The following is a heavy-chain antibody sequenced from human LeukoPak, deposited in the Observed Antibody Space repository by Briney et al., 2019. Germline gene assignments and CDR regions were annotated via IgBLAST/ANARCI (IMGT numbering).Heavy chain of an antibody. J-gene: IGHJ4*02. V-gene: IGHV1-2*06. CDR2: INPNSGGT. Sequence: ASVKVSCKASGYTFTGYYMHWVRQAPGRGLEWMGRINPNSGGTNYAQKFQGRVTMTRDTSISTAYMELSRLRSDDTAVYYCARDSGATQYYFDSWGQGTLVTVSS. CDR1: GYTFTGYY. CDR3: ARDSGATQYYFDS. D-gene: IGHD4/OR15-4a*01.